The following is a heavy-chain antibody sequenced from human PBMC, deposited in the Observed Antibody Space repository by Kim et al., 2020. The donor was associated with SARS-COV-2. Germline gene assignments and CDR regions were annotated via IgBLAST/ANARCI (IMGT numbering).Heavy chain of an antibody. V-gene: IGHV4-39*01. J-gene: IGHJ5*02. CDR2: IYYSGST. CDR1: GGSISSSSYY. CDR3: ARRSVLRYFDWLSSPATAPIGWFDP. Sequence: SETLSLTCTVSGGSISSSSYYWGWIRQPPGKGLEWIGSIYYSGSTYYNPSLKSRVTISVDTSKNQFSLKLSSVTAADTAVYYCARRSVLRYFDWLSSPATAPIGWFDPWGQGTLVTVSS. D-gene: IGHD3-9*01.